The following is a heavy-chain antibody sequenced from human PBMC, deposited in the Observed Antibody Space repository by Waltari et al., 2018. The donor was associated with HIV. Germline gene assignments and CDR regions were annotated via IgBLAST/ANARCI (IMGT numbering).Heavy chain of an antibody. CDR2: IYSGGST. Sequence: LIQPGGSLRLSCAASGFTVSSNYMSWVRQAPGKGLEWVSVIYSGGSTYYADSVKGRFTISRDNSKNTLYLQMNSLRAEDTAVYYCARDLRSRDWRNPYSYGMDVWG. CDR3: ARDLRSRDWRNPYSYGMDV. J-gene: IGHJ6*02. D-gene: IGHD1-1*01. V-gene: IGHV3-53*01. CDR1: GFTVSSNY.